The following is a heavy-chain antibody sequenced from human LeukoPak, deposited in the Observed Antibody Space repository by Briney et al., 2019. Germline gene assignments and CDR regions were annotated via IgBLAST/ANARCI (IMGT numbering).Heavy chain of an antibody. J-gene: IGHJ4*02. Sequence: SETLSLTCTVSGGSISSYYWSWIRQPPGKGLEWIGYVYYSGTTNYNPSLRSRVTISVDTSKNQFSLKLSSVTAADTAVYYRARGVYIAAAQYGYWGQGTLVTVSS. CDR2: VYYSGTT. D-gene: IGHD6-13*01. V-gene: IGHV4-59*01. CDR3: ARGVYIAAAQYGY. CDR1: GGSISSYY.